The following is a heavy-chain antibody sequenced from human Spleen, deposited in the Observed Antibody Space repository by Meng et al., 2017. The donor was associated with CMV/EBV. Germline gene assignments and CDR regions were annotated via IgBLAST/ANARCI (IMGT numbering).Heavy chain of an antibody. J-gene: IGHJ4*02. CDR1: GFTFSTSW. Sequence: GESLKISCAASGFTFSTSWMHWVRQAPGKGLIWVSRIDGDGSRKSYADSVKGRFTISRDNAKNTLYLQMNSLRAEDTAVYYCARGGSVYLDNWGQGTLVTVSS. D-gene: IGHD3-10*01. CDR2: IDGDGSRK. V-gene: IGHV3-74*01. CDR3: ARGGSVYLDN.